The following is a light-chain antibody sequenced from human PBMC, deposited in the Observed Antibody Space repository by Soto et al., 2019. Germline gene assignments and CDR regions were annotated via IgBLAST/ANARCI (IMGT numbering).Light chain of an antibody. CDR1: QSVSSN. J-gene: IGKJ1*01. CDR2: GAS. Sequence: ETVMTQSPATLSVSPGERATLSCRASQSVSSNLAWYQHTPGQAPRLLIYGASTRATGIPARFSGSGSGTEFTLTISSLQSEDFAVYYCQHYNNWPPWTFGQGTKVESK. V-gene: IGKV3-15*01. CDR3: QHYNNWPPWT.